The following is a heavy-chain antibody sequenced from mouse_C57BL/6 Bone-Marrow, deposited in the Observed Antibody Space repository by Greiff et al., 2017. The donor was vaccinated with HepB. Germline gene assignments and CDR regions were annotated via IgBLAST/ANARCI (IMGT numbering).Heavy chain of an antibody. Sequence: EVKLVESGGGLVQPGGSLKLSCAASGFTFSDYYMYWVRQTPEKRLEWVAYISNGGGSTYYPDTVKGRSTISRDNAKNTLYLQMSRLKSEDTAMYYCARHRTTVVEVWYFDVWGTGTTVTVSS. CDR1: GFTFSDYY. CDR3: ARHRTTVVEVWYFDV. D-gene: IGHD1-1*01. J-gene: IGHJ1*03. V-gene: IGHV5-12*01. CDR2: ISNGGGST.